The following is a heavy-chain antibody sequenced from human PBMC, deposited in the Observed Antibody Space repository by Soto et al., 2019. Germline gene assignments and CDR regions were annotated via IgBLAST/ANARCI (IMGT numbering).Heavy chain of an antibody. CDR3: ARLNTGWYFDL. D-gene: IGHD4-17*01. CDR1: GFTFSNFG. V-gene: IGHV3-33*01. Sequence: QVQLVESGGGVVQPGRSLRLSCAASGFTFSNFGMHWVRQAPGKGLEWVAVIWYDGSNEYYPDSVKGRFTISRDNSNNTLYLQMNSLRAEDTAVYYCARLNTGWYFDLWGRGTLVTFSS. CDR2: IWYDGSNE. J-gene: IGHJ2*01.